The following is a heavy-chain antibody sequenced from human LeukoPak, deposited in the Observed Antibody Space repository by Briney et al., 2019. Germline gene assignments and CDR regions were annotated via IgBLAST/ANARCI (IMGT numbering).Heavy chain of an antibody. CDR3: ARDNRIGIAAAGGPYYFDY. Sequence: GASVKVSCKASGGTFSSYAISWVRQAPGQGLEWMGRIIPILGIANYAQKFQGRVTITADESTSTAYMELSSLRSEDTAVYYCARDNRIGIAAAGGPYYFDYWGQGTLVTVSS. CDR2: IIPILGIA. J-gene: IGHJ4*02. CDR1: GGTFSSYA. D-gene: IGHD6-13*01. V-gene: IGHV1-69*04.